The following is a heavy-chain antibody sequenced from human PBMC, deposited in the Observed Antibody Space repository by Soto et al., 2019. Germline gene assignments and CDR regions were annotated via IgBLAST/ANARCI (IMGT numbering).Heavy chain of an antibody. CDR2: ISAYNGNT. Sequence: QVQLVQSGAEVKKPGASVKVSCKSSGYTFVNYAICWVRQAPGQGLEWMGCISAYNGNTDYAQNLQGRVTMTTDTSTTTAYMELRSLRSDDTAVYFWAREAGSGSYYPFDYWGQGTLVTVSS. V-gene: IGHV1-18*01. CDR1: GYTFVNYA. CDR3: AREAGSGSYYPFDY. J-gene: IGHJ4*02. D-gene: IGHD3-10*01.